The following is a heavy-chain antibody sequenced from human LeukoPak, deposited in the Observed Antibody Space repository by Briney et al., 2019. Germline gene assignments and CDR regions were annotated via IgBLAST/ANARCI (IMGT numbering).Heavy chain of an antibody. V-gene: IGHV3-7*01. CDR1: GFTFSSYW. D-gene: IGHD3-10*01. J-gene: IGHJ4*02. CDR2: IKQDGSNQ. Sequence: GGSLRLSCAASGFTFSSYWMSWVRQPPGQGLEWVADIKQDGSNQHYVDSVRGRFTISRDNAKNSLYLQMNSLRAEDTAVYYCARDGMVRGVIITSIISYWGQGTLVTVSS. CDR3: ARDGMVRGVIITSIISY.